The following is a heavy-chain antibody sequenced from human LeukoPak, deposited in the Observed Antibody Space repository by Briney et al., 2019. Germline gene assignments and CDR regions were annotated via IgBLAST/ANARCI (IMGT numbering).Heavy chain of an antibody. CDR2: ISWNSGSI. D-gene: IGHD1-26*01. CDR3: AKDAVGATKGRYYYYYGMDV. J-gene: IGHJ6*02. Sequence: GRSLRLSCAASGFTFDDYAMHWVRQAPGKGLEWVSGISWNSGSIGYADSVKGRFTISRDNAKNSLYLQMNSLRAEDTALYYCAKDAVGATKGRYYYYYGMDVWGQGTTVTVSS. V-gene: IGHV3-9*01. CDR1: GFTFDDYA.